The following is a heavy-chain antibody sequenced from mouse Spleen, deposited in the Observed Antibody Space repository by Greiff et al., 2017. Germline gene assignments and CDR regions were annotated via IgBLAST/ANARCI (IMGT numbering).Heavy chain of an antibody. J-gene: IGHJ4*01. CDR3: ARGAKGAMDY. CDR2: ISTYYGDA. V-gene: IGHV1S137*01. CDR1: GYTFTDYA. Sequence: QVQPQQSGAELVRPGVSVKISCKGSGYTFTDYAMHWVKQSHAKSLEWIGVISTYYGDASYNQKFKGKATMTVDKSSSTAYMELARLTSEDSAIYYCARGAKGAMDYWGQGTSVTVSS.